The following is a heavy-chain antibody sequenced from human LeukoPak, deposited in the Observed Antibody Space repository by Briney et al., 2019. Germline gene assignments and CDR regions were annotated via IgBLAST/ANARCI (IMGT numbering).Heavy chain of an antibody. D-gene: IGHD3-10*01. V-gene: IGHV1-2*02. Sequence: ASVKVSCTASGYTFTGYYMHWVRQAPGQGLEWMGWINPNSGGTNYAQKFQGRVTMTRDTSISTAYMELSRLRSDDTAVYYCAREKGGHYYGSGSYLGYWGQGTLVTVSS. CDR3: AREKGGHYYGSGSYLGY. CDR1: GYTFTGYY. CDR2: INPNSGGT. J-gene: IGHJ4*02.